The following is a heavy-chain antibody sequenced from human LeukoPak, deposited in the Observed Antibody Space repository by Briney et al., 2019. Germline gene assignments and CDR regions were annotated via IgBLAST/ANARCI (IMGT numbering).Heavy chain of an antibody. V-gene: IGHV4-59*08. CDR2: TYYSGST. CDR3: ARGSNSGSYPFDY. J-gene: IGHJ4*02. CDR1: GGSISSYY. D-gene: IGHD1-26*01. Sequence: SETLSLTCTVSGGSISSYYWSWIRQPPGKGLEWIGYTYYSGSTNYNPSLKSRVTISVDTSKNQFSPKLSSVTAADTAVYYCARGSNSGSYPFDYWGQGTLVTVSS.